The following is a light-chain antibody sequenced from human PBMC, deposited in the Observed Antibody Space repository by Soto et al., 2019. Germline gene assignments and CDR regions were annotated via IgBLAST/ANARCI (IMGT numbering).Light chain of an antibody. CDR2: GAS. J-gene: IGKJ5*01. V-gene: IGKV3D-11*01. CDR3: QQGGNWPVT. Sequence: VLTQSPVTLSLSPGERATLSCRASQDVGTYVAWYQVRGGQAPRLLISGASKRATGIPDRMNGGGSGADFTLAINSLKSEDSGVYFCQQGGNWPVTFGQGTLVEMK. CDR1: QDVGTY.